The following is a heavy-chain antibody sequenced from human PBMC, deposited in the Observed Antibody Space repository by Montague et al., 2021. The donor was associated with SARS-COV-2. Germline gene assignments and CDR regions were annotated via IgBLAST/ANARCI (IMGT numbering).Heavy chain of an antibody. V-gene: IGHV4-61*01. Sequence: SETLSLTCSVSGVSISSGSYYWSWVRQPPGKGLEWIGYIYHTGSTNYNPSLKSRVTLSIDTSKNQFSLKLTSVTAADTAVYYCVREKYYFDDSGTKWGQRGPVTAAS. CDR1: GVSISSGSYY. J-gene: IGHJ4*02. CDR2: IYHTGST. D-gene: IGHD3-22*01. CDR3: VREKYYFDDSGTK.